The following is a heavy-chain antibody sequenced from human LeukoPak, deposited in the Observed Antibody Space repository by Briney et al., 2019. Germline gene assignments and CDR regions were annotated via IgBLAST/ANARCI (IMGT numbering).Heavy chain of an antibody. V-gene: IGHV3-23*01. CDR1: GFTSSGSA. CDR2: ICISGAST. CDR3: AKVIDSYGQGDS. J-gene: IGHJ3*02. Sequence: PGGSLRLSCAASGFTSSGSAMSWVRQAPGEGLEWVSDICISGASTYYADFVKGRSTISRDNSKNALYLQMNSLRAEDTAVYYCAKVIDSYGQGDSWGQGTMVGVCS. D-gene: IGHD5-18*01.